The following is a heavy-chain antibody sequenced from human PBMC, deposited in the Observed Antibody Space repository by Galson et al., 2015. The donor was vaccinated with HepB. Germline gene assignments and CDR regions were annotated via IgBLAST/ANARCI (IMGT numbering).Heavy chain of an antibody. CDR1: GFTFSTYA. V-gene: IGHV3-23*01. CDR3: AKESGDPRSNYFDP. J-gene: IGHJ5*02. D-gene: IGHD4-17*01. CDR2: VSGSGGST. Sequence: SLRLSCAASGFTFSTYAMSWVRQAPGKGLEWVSAVSGSGGSTYYVDSVKGRFTISRDNSKNTVYLQMNSLRAEDTAVYFCAKESGDPRSNYFDPWGQGTLVTVSS.